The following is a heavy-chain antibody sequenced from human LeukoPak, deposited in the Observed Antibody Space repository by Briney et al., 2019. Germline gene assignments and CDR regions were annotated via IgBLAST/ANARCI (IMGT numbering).Heavy chain of an antibody. CDR1: GFTFCNYA. Sequence: GGSLTLSCAASGFTFCNYAMNWVRQAPGKGLEWVSAISGSGGTTYHADSVKGRFTISRDNSKNTLYLQMTSLSAGDTALYYCSKGVNTATTAGAYWGQGTLVTVSS. CDR2: ISGSGGTT. D-gene: IGHD1-14*01. CDR3: SKGVNTATTAGAY. V-gene: IGHV3-23*01. J-gene: IGHJ4*02.